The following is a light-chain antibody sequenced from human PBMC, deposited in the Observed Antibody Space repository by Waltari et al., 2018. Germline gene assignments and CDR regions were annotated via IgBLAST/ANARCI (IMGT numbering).Light chain of an antibody. CDR3: QQSYSTLTWT. CDR1: QSIRSY. Sequence: DIQMTQSPSSLSASVGDRVTITCRASQSIRSYLNWYQQKPGKAPKLLIYAASSLQSGVPSRFSGSGSGTDFTRTISSLQPEDFATYYCQQSYSTLTWTFGQGTKVEIK. V-gene: IGKV1-39*01. J-gene: IGKJ1*01. CDR2: AAS.